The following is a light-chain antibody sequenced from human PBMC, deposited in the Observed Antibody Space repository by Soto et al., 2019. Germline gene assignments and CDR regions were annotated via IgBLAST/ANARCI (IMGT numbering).Light chain of an antibody. CDR2: GAS. J-gene: IGKJ5*01. Sequence: EIVMTQSPATLSVSPGERGALSCRASQSVSSSVAWYQQRPGQAPRLLIYGASTRATGIPARFSGSGSGTEFILTVSSLQSEDFAVYYCQQRSNGPLTFGQGTRLEIK. V-gene: IGKV3-15*01. CDR1: QSVSSS. CDR3: QQRSNGPLT.